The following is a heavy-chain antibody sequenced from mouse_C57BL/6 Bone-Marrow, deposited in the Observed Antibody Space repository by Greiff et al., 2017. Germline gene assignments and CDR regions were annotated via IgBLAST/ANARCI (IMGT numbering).Heavy chain of an antibody. CDR1: GFSFNTYA. J-gene: IGHJ2*01. CDR3: VSDSYYFDY. CDR2: IRSKSNNYAT. V-gene: IGHV10-1*01. Sequence: EADGGLVQPKGSLKLSCAASGFSFNTYAMNWVRQAPGKGLEWVARIRSKSNNYATYYADSVKDRFTISRDDSESMLYLQMNNLKTEDTAMYYCVSDSYYFDYWGQGTTLTVSS.